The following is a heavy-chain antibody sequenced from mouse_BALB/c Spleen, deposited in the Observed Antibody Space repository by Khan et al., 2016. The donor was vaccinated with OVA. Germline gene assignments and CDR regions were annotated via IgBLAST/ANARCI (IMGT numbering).Heavy chain of an antibody. Sequence: VQLKESGAELAKPGASVKMSCKASGYTFTSYWMHWVKQRPGQGLEWIGYINPSTGYTEYNQRFKDKATLTADKSSSTAYMQLSSPTSEESAVYYCANHGSSSAWLTYWGQGTLVTVSA. CDR1: GYTFTSYW. V-gene: IGHV1-7*01. CDR3: ANHGSSSAWLTY. J-gene: IGHJ3*01. CDR2: INPSTGYT. D-gene: IGHD1-1*01.